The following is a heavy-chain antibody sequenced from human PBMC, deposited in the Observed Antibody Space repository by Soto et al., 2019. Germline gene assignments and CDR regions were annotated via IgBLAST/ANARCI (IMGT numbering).Heavy chain of an antibody. Sequence: GVSLRVSCAASGFTFSSYGMHWVRQAPGKGLEWVAVISYDGSNKYYADSVKGRFTISRDNSKNTLYLQMNSLRAEDTAVYYCAKMVGGYDSYYYYGMDVWGQGTTVTVSS. CDR3: AKMVGGYDSYYYYGMDV. J-gene: IGHJ6*02. CDR1: GFTFSSYG. D-gene: IGHD5-12*01. CDR2: ISYDGSNK. V-gene: IGHV3-30*18.